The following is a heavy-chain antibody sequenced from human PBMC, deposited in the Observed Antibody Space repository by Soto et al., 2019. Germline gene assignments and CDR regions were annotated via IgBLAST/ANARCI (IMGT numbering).Heavy chain of an antibody. V-gene: IGHV1-18*01. CDR3: ARDPIGGGYYDFWRGYSSYYYMDV. CDR2: ISAYNGNT. J-gene: IGHJ6*03. Sequence: ASVKVSFPASCSTFPSYGIIWVRQAPGQGLEWMGWISAYNGNTNYAQKLQGRVTMTTDTSTSTAYMELRSLRSDDTAVYYCARDPIGGGYYDFWRGYSSYYYMDVWGKGTTVTVSS. D-gene: IGHD3-3*01. CDR1: CSTFPSYG.